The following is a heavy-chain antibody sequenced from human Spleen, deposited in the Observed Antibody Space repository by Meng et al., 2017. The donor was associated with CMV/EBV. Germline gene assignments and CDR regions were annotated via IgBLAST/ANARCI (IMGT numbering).Heavy chain of an antibody. Sequence: GGSLRLSCAASGFTFSSYAMTWVRQAPGKGLEWLSFISSGGGTYYADSVKGRFTIYRDNSKNTLYLQMNSLRAEDTAIYFCAKDLFHSADAPHWFDPWGQGTLVTVSS. CDR2: ISSGGGT. D-gene: IGHD2-15*01. V-gene: IGHV3-23*01. J-gene: IGHJ5*02. CDR3: AKDLFHSADAPHWFDP. CDR1: GFTFSSYA.